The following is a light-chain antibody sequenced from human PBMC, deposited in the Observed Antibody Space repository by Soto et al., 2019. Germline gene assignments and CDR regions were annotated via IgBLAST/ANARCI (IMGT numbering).Light chain of an antibody. CDR3: QTWGTGIQV. Sequence: QLVLTQSPSASASLGASVKLTCTLSSGHSSYVIAWHQQQSEKAPRYLMKLNSDGSHTKGDGIPDRFSGSSSGAERYLTISSLQSEDEADYYCQTWGTGIQVFGGGTKLTVL. CDR2: LNSDGSH. J-gene: IGLJ2*01. CDR1: SGHSSYV. V-gene: IGLV4-69*01.